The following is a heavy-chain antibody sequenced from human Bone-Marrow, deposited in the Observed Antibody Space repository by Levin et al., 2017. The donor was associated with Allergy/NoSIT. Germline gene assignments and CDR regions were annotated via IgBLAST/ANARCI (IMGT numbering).Heavy chain of an antibody. V-gene: IGHV3-30*18. CDR1: GFTFSSYG. CDR2: ISYDGSNK. D-gene: IGHD2-2*01. J-gene: IGHJ6*02. CDR3: AKGPAARLNYYGMDV. Sequence: GGSLRLSCAASGFTFSSYGMHWVRQAPGKGLEWVAVISYDGSNKYYADSVKGRFTISRDNSKNTLYLQMNSLRAEDTAVYYCAKGPAARLNYYGMDVWGQGTTVTVSS.